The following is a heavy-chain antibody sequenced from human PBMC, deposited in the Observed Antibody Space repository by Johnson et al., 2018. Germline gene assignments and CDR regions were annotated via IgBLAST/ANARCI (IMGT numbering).Heavy chain of an antibody. Sequence: EVQLLETGGDLVQPGGTLRLSCTASGFTFSNYDMSWVRQAPGKGLEWVSYISSSSGAIYYADAVNGPLTTSRDNAKNALFLQMNSTRAEDTTVYFRARDPLKYDSSGYNYVGAFDIWGQGTVVTVSS. V-gene: IGHV3-48*01. CDR3: ARDPLKYDSSGYNYVGAFDI. J-gene: IGHJ3*02. CDR2: ISSSSGAI. CDR1: GFTFSNYD. D-gene: IGHD3-22*01.